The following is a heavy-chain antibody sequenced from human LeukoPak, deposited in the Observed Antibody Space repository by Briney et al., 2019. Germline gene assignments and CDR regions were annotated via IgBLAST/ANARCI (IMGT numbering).Heavy chain of an antibody. CDR1: GYTFTGNY. CDR3: VRDPSDIVVVPAAKLDY. CDR2: INPNSGAT. Sequence: GASVTVSCKASGYTFTGNYMHWVRQAPGQGLEWMGWINPNSGATNYAQKFQGRVTMTRDTSINTAYMELSSLRSDDTALYYCVRDPSDIVVVPAAKLDYWGQGTLVTVSS. J-gene: IGHJ4*02. V-gene: IGHV1-2*02. D-gene: IGHD2-2*01.